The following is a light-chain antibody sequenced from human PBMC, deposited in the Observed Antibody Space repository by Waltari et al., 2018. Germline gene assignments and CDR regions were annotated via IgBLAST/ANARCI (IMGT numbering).Light chain of an antibody. CDR2: RNL. J-gene: IGLJ2*01. V-gene: IGLV1-47*01. CDR1: NSNIGNNY. CDR3: AAWDDNLSGL. Sequence: QSVLPQPPSASGTPGQRVTTSCSGTNSNIGNNYVFWYQQLSRAAPKLLIYRNLHRPPGVPDRCSPSKAGTSASLVISGLRAEDEAVYYCAAWDDNLSGLFGGGTKLTVL.